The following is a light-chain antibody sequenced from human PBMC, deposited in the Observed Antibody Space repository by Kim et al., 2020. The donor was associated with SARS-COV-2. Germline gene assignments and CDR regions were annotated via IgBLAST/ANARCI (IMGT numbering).Light chain of an antibody. CDR3: SSYSDTSTVVV. CDR2: DVS. V-gene: IGLV2-14*03. Sequence: QSITIACTVSSRDVGTYESVSWYQHPPGKAPKPLFYDVSNRPAGVSDRFSGSKSGDTASLTISELQAADEADYHCSSYSDTSTVVVFGGGTQLTVL. J-gene: IGLJ2*01. CDR1: SRDVGTYES.